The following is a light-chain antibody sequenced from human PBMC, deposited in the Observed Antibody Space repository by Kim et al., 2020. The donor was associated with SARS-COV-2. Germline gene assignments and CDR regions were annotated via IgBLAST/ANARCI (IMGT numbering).Light chain of an antibody. Sequence: GSPGQSVTISCTGTSSDVGGYNYVSWYQQHPGKAPKLMIYEVSKRPSGVPDRFSGSKSGNTASLSVSGLQAEDEADYYCSSYAGKVFGTGTKVTVL. J-gene: IGLJ1*01. CDR2: EVS. CDR3: SSYAGKV. V-gene: IGLV2-8*01. CDR1: SSDVGGYNY.